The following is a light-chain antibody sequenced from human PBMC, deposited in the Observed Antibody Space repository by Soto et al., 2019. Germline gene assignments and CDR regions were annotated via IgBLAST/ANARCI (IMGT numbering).Light chain of an antibody. V-gene: IGKV1-9*01. CDR3: QQLKT. CDR2: AAS. CDR1: QAITSY. J-gene: IGKJ4*01. Sequence: DIQLTQSPSFLSASVGDRVTITCRASQAITSYLAWYQQKPGKAPRLLIYAASTLQSGVPSRFSGSGSGTEFTLTISSLQPEDFATYYCQQLKTFGGGTKVDI.